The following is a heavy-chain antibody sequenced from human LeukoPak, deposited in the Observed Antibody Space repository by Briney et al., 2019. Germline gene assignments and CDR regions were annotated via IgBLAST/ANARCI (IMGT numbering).Heavy chain of an antibody. CDR2: IWFDGSKK. V-gene: IGHV3-33*01. D-gene: IGHD1-26*01. CDR1: GFTLSRYG. CDR3: ARDTGTGYYRLDY. J-gene: IGHJ4*02. Sequence: PGRSLRLSCAASGFTLSRYGMHWVRQAPGKGLEWVAVIWFDGSKKDYADSVKGRFTISRDNSGNTLSLQMNSLRAEDTAVYYCARDTGTGYYRLDYWGPGTLVTVSS.